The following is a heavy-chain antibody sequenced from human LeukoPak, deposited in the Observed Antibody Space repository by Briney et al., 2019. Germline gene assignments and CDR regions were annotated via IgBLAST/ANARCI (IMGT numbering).Heavy chain of an antibody. CDR2: ISSSGSYR. CDR3: AREGTGEEFDY. J-gene: IGHJ4*02. CDR1: GFTFSSYS. V-gene: IGHV3-21*01. D-gene: IGHD7-27*01. Sequence: GGSLRLSCAASGFTFSSYSMNWVRQAPRKGLEWVSSISSSGSYRYYADSVKGRFTISRDNAKSSLYLQMNSLRAEDTAVYYCAREGTGEEFDYWGQGTLVTVSS.